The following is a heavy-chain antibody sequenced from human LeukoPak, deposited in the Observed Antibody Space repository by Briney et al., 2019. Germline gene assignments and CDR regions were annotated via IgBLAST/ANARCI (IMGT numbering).Heavy chain of an antibody. CDR3: ATLPYCSSTSCYTGGYYYYYYMDV. CDR2: FDPEDGEA. D-gene: IGHD2-2*02. Sequence: ASVEVSCKVSGYTLTELSMHWVRQAPGKGLEWMGGFDPEDGEAIYAQKFQGRVTMTEDTSTDTAYMELSSLRSEDTAVYYCATLPYCSSTSCYTGGYYYYYYMDVWGKGTTVTVSS. J-gene: IGHJ6*03. V-gene: IGHV1-24*01. CDR1: GYTLTELS.